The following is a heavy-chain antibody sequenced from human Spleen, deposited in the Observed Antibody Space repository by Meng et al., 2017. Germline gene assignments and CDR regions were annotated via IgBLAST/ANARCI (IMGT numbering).Heavy chain of an antibody. V-gene: IGHV4-61*01. CDR2: IFHSGST. D-gene: IGHD1-26*01. CDR3: ARILGSGTYYVSDYYYGLGV. Sequence: SETLSLTCTVSGGSVSSGSYYWSWIRQPPGKGLEWIGEIFHSGSTNYNPSLKSRVTISVDKSKNQFSLKLSSVTAADTAVYYCARILGSGTYYVSDYYYGLGVWGQGTTVTVSS. CDR1: GGSVSSGSYY. J-gene: IGHJ6*02.